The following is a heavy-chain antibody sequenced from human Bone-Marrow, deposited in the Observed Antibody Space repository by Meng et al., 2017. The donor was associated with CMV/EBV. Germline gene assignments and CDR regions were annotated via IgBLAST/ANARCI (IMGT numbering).Heavy chain of an antibody. Sequence: SEPLSLTCTVSGGSVSSGSYYWSWIRQPPGKGLEWIGYIYYSGSTNYNPSLKSRVTIAVDTSKNQFSLKLSSVTAADTAVYYCARDGSGSSLAADAFDIWGQGTMVTVSS. J-gene: IGHJ3*02. CDR2: IYYSGST. D-gene: IGHD1-26*01. CDR3: ARDGSGSSLAADAFDI. CDR1: GGSVSSGSYY. V-gene: IGHV4-61*01.